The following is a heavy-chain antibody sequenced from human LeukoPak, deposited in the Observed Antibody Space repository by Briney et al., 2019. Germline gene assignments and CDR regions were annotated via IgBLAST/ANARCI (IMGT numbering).Heavy chain of an antibody. D-gene: IGHD2-2*01. CDR2: IKHDGSEK. CDR1: GFTFSSYA. CDR3: ATSSTARGGTDY. V-gene: IGHV3-7*01. Sequence: HPGGSLRLSCAASGFTFSSYAMSWVRQAPGKGLEWVANIKHDGSEKYDVDSVKGRFTISRDNARNSLYLQMNSLRVEDTAVYYCATSSTARGGTDYWGQGTLVTVSS. J-gene: IGHJ4*02.